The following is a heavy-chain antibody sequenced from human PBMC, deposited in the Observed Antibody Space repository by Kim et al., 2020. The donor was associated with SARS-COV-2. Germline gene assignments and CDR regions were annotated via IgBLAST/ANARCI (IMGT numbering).Heavy chain of an antibody. V-gene: IGHV1-18*01. J-gene: IGHJ4*02. CDR1: GYIFSHYG. Sequence: ASVKVSCKTSGYIFSHYGISWVRQAPGHGPEWMGWINPYSGDRTYAQRFQGRVTMTTDTSTSTAHMDLRSLRSDDTAVYFCARAPLTADAPCPYWGQGTL. CDR2: INPYSGDR. CDR3: ARAPLTADAPCPY. D-gene: IGHD2-8*01.